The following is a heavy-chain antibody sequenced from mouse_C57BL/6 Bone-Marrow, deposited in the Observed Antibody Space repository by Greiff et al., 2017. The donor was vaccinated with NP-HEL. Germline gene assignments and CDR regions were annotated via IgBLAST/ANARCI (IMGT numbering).Heavy chain of an antibody. CDR3: TTYPLITTVNYYAMDY. J-gene: IGHJ4*01. Sequence: EVQLQQSGAELVRPGASVKLSCTASGFNIQDYYMHWVKQRPEQGLEWIGRIDPEDGDTEYAPKFQGKATMTADTSSNTAYLQLSSLTSEDTAVYYCTTYPLITTVNYYAMDYWGQGTSVTVSS. D-gene: IGHD1-1*01. CDR2: IDPEDGDT. CDR1: GFNIQDYY. V-gene: IGHV14-1*01.